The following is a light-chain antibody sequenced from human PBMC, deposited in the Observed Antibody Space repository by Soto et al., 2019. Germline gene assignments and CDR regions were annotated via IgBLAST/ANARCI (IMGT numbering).Light chain of an antibody. CDR3: SSDTITNSYV. Sequence: QSALTQPASVSGSPGQSITISCTGTSCDVGAYNYVSWYQQHPGKVPKLMIYDVSNRPSGVSNRFSGSKSGNTASLTLSGLQAEDEADYYCSSDTITNSYVFGTGTKLTVL. CDR2: DVS. V-gene: IGLV2-14*03. J-gene: IGLJ1*01. CDR1: SCDVGAYNY.